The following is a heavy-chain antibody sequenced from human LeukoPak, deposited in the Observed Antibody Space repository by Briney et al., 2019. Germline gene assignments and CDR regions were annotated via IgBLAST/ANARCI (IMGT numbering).Heavy chain of an antibody. V-gene: IGHV3-66*02. D-gene: IGHD1-26*01. Sequence: GGSLRLSCAASGFTVSSNYMSWVRQAPGKGLEWVSVIYSGGSTCYADSVKGRFTISRDNSKNTLYLQMNSLRAEDTAVYYCARDKWELPFYYYGMDVWGQGTTVTVSS. CDR3: ARDKWELPFYYYGMDV. CDR2: IYSGGST. CDR1: GFTVSSNY. J-gene: IGHJ6*02.